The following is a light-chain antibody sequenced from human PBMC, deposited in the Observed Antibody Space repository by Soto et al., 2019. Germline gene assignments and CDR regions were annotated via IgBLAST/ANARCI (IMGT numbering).Light chain of an antibody. CDR3: QQNDSWSPRT. V-gene: IGKV3-15*01. J-gene: IGKJ1*01. Sequence: EIVMTQFPATLSVSPGERDTLSCRAIQNFGSNLVWYQQIPGQAPGRLIYGASNRATGSPGRVSGSGSGTEFSLTMSSLRSEYFAVYSCQQNDSWSPRTFGQGT. CDR1: QNFGSN. CDR2: GAS.